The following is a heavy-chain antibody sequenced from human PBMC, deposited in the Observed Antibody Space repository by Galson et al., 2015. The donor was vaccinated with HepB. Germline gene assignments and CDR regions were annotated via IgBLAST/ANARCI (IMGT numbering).Heavy chain of an antibody. CDR1: GFTFKIYD. Sequence: SLRLSCAASGFTFKIYDMHWVRQFPGKGLEWVSAVGTLSDTFYPDSVKGRFTISRENAKNSIYLQMNSLRVEDTAVYYCVRGCTYCHWRDWYDPWGQGTLVTVSS. CDR2: VGTLSDT. D-gene: IGHD2-15*01. V-gene: IGHV3-13*01. CDR3: VRGCTYCHWRDWYDP. J-gene: IGHJ5*02.